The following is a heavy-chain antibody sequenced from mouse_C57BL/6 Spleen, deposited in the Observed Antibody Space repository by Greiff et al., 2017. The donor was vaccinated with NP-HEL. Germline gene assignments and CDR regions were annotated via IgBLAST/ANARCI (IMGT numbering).Heavy chain of an antibody. J-gene: IGHJ2*01. CDR1: GYSFTGYY. Sequence: VQLKESGPELVKPGASVKISCKASGYSFTGYYMNWVKQSPEKSLEWIGEINPSTGGTTYNQKFKAKATLTVDKSSSTAYMQLKSLTSEDSAVYYCARAREDYYGGDYWGQGTTLTVSS. V-gene: IGHV1-42*01. D-gene: IGHD2-1*01. CDR2: INPSTGGT. CDR3: ARAREDYYGGDY.